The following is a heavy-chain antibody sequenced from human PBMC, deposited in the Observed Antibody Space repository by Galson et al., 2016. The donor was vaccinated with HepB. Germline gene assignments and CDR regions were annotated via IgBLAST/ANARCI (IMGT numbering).Heavy chain of an antibody. V-gene: IGHV3-53*01. D-gene: IGHD3-10*01. Sequence: SLRLSCAASGFTVSSNYMSWVRQAPGKGLEWASVIYSGGSTYYADSVKGRFTISRDNSKNTLYLQMNSLRAEDTAVYYCAKWGGVGGAYHLDWGQGTLVTVSS. J-gene: IGHJ4*02. CDR1: GFTVSSNY. CDR3: AKWGGVGGAYHLD. CDR2: IYSGGST.